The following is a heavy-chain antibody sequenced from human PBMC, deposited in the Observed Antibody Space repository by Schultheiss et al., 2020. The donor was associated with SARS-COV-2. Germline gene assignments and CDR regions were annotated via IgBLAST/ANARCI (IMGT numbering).Heavy chain of an antibody. Sequence: SCAASGFTFSSYSMNWVRQAPGKGLEWVSYISSSSSTIYYADSVKGRFTISRDNAKNSLYLQMNSLRAEDTAVYYCARDESLLPSPVRGGIVVVPAAPFYMDVWGKGTTVTVSS. CDR1: GFTFSSYS. V-gene: IGHV3-48*04. D-gene: IGHD2-2*01. CDR2: ISSSSSTI. CDR3: ARDESLLPSPVRGGIVVVPAAPFYMDV. J-gene: IGHJ6*03.